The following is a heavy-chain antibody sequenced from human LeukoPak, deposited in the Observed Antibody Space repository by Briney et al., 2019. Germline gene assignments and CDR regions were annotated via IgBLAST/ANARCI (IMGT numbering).Heavy chain of an antibody. D-gene: IGHD6-13*01. CDR2: IYYSGST. J-gene: IGHJ3*02. V-gene: IGHV4-39*01. CDR3: ARARRFAAAGTTAFDI. Sequence: ETLSLTCTVSGGSISSSSYYCGWIRQAPGKGLEWIGSIYYSGSTYYNPSLKSRVTISVDTSKNQFSLKLTSVTAADTAVYYCARARRFAAAGTTAFDIWGQGTMVTVSS. CDR1: GGSISSSSYY.